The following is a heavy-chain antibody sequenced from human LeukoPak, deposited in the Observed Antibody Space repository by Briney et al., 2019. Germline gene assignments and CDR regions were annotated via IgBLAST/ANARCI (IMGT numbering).Heavy chain of an antibody. Sequence: PSQTPSLTCTVSGGSISSGDHYWSWIRQPPGKGLELIGYIYYSGTTYYNTSLRGRVTMSVDTSENQFSLKLSSVTAADTAVYYCARETYYDFWSGHFTPAGSYYFDYWGQGTLVTVSS. CDR2: IYYSGTT. J-gene: IGHJ4*02. V-gene: IGHV4-30-4*01. D-gene: IGHD3-3*01. CDR1: GGSISSGDHY. CDR3: ARETYYDFWSGHFTPAGSYYFDY.